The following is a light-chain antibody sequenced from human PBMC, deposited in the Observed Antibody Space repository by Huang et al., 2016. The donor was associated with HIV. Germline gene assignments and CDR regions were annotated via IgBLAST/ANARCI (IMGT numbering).Light chain of an antibody. CDR2: GAS. J-gene: IGKJ1*01. CDR1: QSVSSSS. CDR3: QQYGTSRWT. Sequence: EIVLTQSPGTLSLSPGERATLSCRASQSVSSSSLAWYQQKPGQAPRLLIYGASFRATGIPDRFSGSGSGTDFTLTISRLEPEDFAVYYCQQYGTSRWTFGQGTKVEIK. V-gene: IGKV3-20*01.